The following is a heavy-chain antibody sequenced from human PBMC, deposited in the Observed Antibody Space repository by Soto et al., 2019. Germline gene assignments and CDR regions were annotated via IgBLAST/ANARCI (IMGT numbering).Heavy chain of an antibody. CDR2: IYYSGST. J-gene: IGHJ4*02. Sequence: SETLSLTCTVSGGSISSSSYYWGWIRQPPGKGLEWIGSIYYSGSTYYNPSLKSRVTISVDTSKNQFSLKLSSVTAADTAVYYCARKARAGYNQRSGKLDYWGQGTLVTVSS. CDR1: GGSISSSSYY. CDR3: ARKARAGYNQRSGKLDY. V-gene: IGHV4-39*01. D-gene: IGHD5-18*01.